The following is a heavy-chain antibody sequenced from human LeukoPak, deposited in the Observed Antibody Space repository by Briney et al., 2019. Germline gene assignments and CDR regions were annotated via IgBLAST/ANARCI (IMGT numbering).Heavy chain of an antibody. CDR2: IYTSGST. J-gene: IGHJ6*03. D-gene: IGHD3-10*01. CDR1: GGSISSGSYY. Sequence: PSQTLSLTCTVSGGSISSGSYYWSWIRQPAGKGLEWIGRIYTSGSTNYNPSLKSRVTISVATSKNQFSLKLSSVTAADTAVYYSARDIVWFGDNYYYYYTDVWGKGTTVTISS. V-gene: IGHV4-61*02. CDR3: ARDIVWFGDNYYYYYTDV.